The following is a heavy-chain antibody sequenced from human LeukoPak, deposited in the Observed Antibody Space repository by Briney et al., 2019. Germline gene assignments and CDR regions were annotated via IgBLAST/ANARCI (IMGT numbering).Heavy chain of an antibody. D-gene: IGHD3-10*01. J-gene: IGHJ4*02. Sequence: GGSLRLSCAASGFTFSDQYMDWVRQAPGKGLEWVGRARNKANSYITEYAASVKGRFTISRDNAKNSLYLQMNSLRAEDTALYYCAKSGPFGDEDYWGQGTLVTVSS. V-gene: IGHV3-72*01. CDR1: GFTFSDQY. CDR3: AKSGPFGDEDY. CDR2: ARNKANSYIT.